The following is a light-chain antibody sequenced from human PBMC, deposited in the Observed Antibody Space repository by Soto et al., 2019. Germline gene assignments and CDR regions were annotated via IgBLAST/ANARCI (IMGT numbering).Light chain of an antibody. CDR1: LSDIGAYDL. CDR2: DVT. Sequence: QSALTQPPSASGSPGQSVTISCTGTLSDIGAYDLVSWYQQYPGKAPKLMIYDVTNRPSGVPNRFSGSKSGNTAPPTVSGLQAEDDADYYCSSYTTISTYVFGTGTKLTVL. J-gene: IGLJ1*01. V-gene: IGLV2-8*01. CDR3: SSYTTISTYV.